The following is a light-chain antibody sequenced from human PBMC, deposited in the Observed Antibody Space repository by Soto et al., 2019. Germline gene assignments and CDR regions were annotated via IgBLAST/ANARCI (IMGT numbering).Light chain of an antibody. CDR1: NSNIGSHT. CDR2: SNN. V-gene: IGLV1-44*01. CDR3: AAGEDSLNGFFV. Sequence: QSVLTQPPSASGTPGQRVTMSCSGGNSNIGSHTVNWYQHLPGTAPTLLIFSNNQRPSGVPARFSGSKSGTSASLAISGLQSGEEGDYYCAAGEDSLNGFFVFGTGPKLTV. J-gene: IGLJ1*01.